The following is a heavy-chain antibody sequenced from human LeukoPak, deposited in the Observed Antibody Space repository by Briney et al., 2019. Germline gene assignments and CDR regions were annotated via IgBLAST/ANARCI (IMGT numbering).Heavy chain of an antibody. V-gene: IGHV3-21*01. D-gene: IGHD3-10*02. CDR2: ISSSSSYI. J-gene: IGHJ6*04. CDR3: AELGITMIGGV. CDR1: GLSFTFYS. Sequence: NPGGSLRLSCAASGLSFTFYSMNWVRQAPGKGLEWVSSISSSSSYIYYADSVKGRFTISRDNAKNSLYLQMNSLRAEDTAVYYCAELGITMIGGVWGKGTTVTISS.